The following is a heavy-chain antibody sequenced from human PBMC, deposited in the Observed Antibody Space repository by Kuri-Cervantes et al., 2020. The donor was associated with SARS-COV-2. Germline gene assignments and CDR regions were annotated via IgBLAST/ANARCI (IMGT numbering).Heavy chain of an antibody. D-gene: IGHD3-22*01. CDR3: ARAGLYYYDSSGYPFDY. V-gene: IGHV3-43D*03. J-gene: IGHJ4*02. CDR1: GFTFDDYA. Sequence: GESLKISCAASGFTFDDYAMHWVRQAPGKGLEWVSLISWDGGSTYYADSVKGRFTISRDSAKNSLYLQMNSLRAEDTAVYYCARAGLYYYDSSGYPFDYWGQGTLVTVSS. CDR2: ISWDGGST.